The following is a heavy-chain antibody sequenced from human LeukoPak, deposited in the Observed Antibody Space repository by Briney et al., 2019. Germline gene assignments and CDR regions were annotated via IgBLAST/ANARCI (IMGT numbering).Heavy chain of an antibody. CDR3: ARRGSSTSTDY. D-gene: IGHD2-2*01. CDR1: GGCISSYY. CDR2: IYYSGST. J-gene: IGHJ4*02. V-gene: IGHV4-59*08. Sequence: SETLSLTCTVSGGCISSYYWSWIRQPPGKGLEWIGFIYYSGSTNYNPSLKSRVTISVDTSKNQFSLKLSSVTAADTAVYYCARRGSSTSTDYWGQGALVIVSS.